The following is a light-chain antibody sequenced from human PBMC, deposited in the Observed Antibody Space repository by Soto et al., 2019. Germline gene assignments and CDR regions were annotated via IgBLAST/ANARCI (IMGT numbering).Light chain of an antibody. V-gene: IGKV3-15*01. CDR2: GAS. Sequence: EIVMTQSPATLSVSPGERATLSCRASQSVSSNLAWYQQKPGQAPRLLIYGASTRATGIPARLSGSGSGTGFTLTISSLQSEDFAVYYCQQYSSSPPLTFGGGTKVDIK. CDR1: QSVSSN. CDR3: QQYSSSPPLT. J-gene: IGKJ4*01.